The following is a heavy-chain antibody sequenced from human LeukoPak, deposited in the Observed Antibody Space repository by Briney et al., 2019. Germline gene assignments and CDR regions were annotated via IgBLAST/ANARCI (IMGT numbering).Heavy chain of an antibody. J-gene: IGHJ4*02. CDR2: ISHDGSNK. Sequence: GGSLRLSCAASGFTFSSYAMHWVRQAPGKGLEWVAVISHDGSNKYYADSVKGRFAISRDNSKNTLYLQMNSLRPEDTAVYYCAKDFQGRWTIDYWGQGTLVTVSP. V-gene: IGHV3-30*09. CDR1: GFTFSSYA. D-gene: IGHD3/OR15-3a*01. CDR3: AKDFQGRWTIDY.